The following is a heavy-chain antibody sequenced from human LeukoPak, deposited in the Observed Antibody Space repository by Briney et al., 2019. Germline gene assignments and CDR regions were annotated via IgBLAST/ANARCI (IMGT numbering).Heavy chain of an antibody. J-gene: IGHJ6*03. V-gene: IGHV3-23*01. CDR1: GFTFSSYA. Sequence: GGSLRLSCVASGFTFSSYAMSWVRQAPGKGLEWVSAISGSGGSTYYADSVKGRFKISRDNSKNTLYLQMNSLRADDTAVYYCAKNDGNLPYYYYYMDVWGKGTTVTVSS. D-gene: IGHD1-1*01. CDR3: AKNDGNLPYYYYYMDV. CDR2: ISGSGGST.